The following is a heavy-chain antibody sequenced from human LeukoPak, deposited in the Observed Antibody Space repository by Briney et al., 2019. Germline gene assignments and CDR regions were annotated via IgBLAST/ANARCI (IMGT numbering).Heavy chain of an antibody. CDR2: IKQDGSEK. CDR3: ARSNQLRLNDY. V-gene: IGHV3-7*01. Sequence: GGSLRLSCAASGFTFSNYWMSWVRQAPGKGLEWVANIKQDGSEKYYVDSVKGRFTISRDNAKNSLYLQMNSLRAEDTAVYYCARSNQLRLNDYWGQGTLVTVSS. D-gene: IGHD2-2*01. J-gene: IGHJ4*02. CDR1: GFTFSNYW.